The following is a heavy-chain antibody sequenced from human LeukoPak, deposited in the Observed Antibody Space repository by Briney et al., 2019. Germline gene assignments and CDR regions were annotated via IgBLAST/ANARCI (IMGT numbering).Heavy chain of an antibody. Sequence: GGSLRLSFATSGFTFSSYGMSCARQAAGKGLEWVSSISSSSRYIYYADSVKGRFTISRDNAKNSLYLQMNSLRAEDTAVYYCARDQYCSSTSCYNGYYYYYMDVWGKGTTVTVSS. V-gene: IGHV3-21*01. D-gene: IGHD2-2*02. CDR3: ARDQYCSSTSCYNGYYYYYMDV. J-gene: IGHJ6*03. CDR1: GFTFSSYG. CDR2: ISSSSRYI.